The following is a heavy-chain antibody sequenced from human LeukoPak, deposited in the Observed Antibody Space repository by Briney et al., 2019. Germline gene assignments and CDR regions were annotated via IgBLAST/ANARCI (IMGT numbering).Heavy chain of an antibody. J-gene: IGHJ4*02. CDR1: GFTHSNYW. Sequence: GGSLRLSCAASGFTHSNYWMTWVRQAPGKGLEWVANIKPDGSEKYYVDSVKGRYTISRDNAKNSLYLQMNSLRAEDTAVYYCARDQTPFVWGQGTLVTVSS. CDR2: IKPDGSEK. CDR3: ARDQTPFV. V-gene: IGHV3-7*01.